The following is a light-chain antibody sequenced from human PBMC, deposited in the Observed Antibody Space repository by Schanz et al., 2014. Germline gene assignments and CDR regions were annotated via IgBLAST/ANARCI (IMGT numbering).Light chain of an antibody. V-gene: IGLV2-14*03. CDR2: DVS. CDR1: SSDVGGYKY. Sequence: QSALTQPASVSGSPGQSITISCSGTSSDVGGYKYVSWYQQHPGKAPKLMIYDVSNRPSGVSNRFSGSKSGNTASLTISGLQAEDEADYYCSSFASGTTFVIFGGGTKLTVL. J-gene: IGLJ2*01. CDR3: SSFASGTTFVI.